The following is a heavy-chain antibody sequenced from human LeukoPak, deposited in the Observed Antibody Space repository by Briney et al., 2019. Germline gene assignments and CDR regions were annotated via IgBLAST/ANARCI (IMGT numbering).Heavy chain of an antibody. V-gene: IGHV4-34*01. J-gene: IGHJ4*02. CDR3: ARVPNSGSYYGAFDY. D-gene: IGHD1-26*01. Sequence: SETLSLTCAVYGGSFSGYYWSWIRQPPGKGLEWIGEINHSGSTNYNPSLKSRATISVDTSKNQFSLQLSSVTAADTAIYYCARVPNSGSYYGAFDYWGQGTLVTVSS. CDR1: GGSFSGYY. CDR2: INHSGST.